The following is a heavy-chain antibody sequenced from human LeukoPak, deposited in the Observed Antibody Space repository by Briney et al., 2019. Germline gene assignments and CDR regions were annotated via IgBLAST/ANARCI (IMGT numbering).Heavy chain of an antibody. D-gene: IGHD6-13*01. J-gene: IGHJ3*02. CDR3: ARGGSSWYGAFDI. V-gene: IGHV4-34*01. CDR1: GGAFSGYY. Sequence: SETLSLTCGVYGGVYGGAFSGYYWSWIRQPPGKGLEWIGEIKQGGSANYSPSLKSRVTISMDTSKNQLSLELTSVTAADTSVYYCARGGSSWYGAFDIWGQGTVVTVSS. CDR2: IKQGGSA.